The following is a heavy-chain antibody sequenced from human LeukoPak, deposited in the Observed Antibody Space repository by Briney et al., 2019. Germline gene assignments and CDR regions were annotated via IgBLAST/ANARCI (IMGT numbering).Heavy chain of an antibody. CDR1: GCTFTSYY. D-gene: IGHD2-2*01. Sequence: ASVKVSCKASGCTFTSYYMHWVRQAPGQGLEWMGIINPSGGSTSYAQKFQGRVTMTRDMSTSTVYMELSSLRSEDTAVYYCARVGDVCSSTSCYEDYYYYMDVWGKGTTVTVSS. J-gene: IGHJ6*03. CDR2: INPSGGST. V-gene: IGHV1-46*01. CDR3: ARVGDVCSSTSCYEDYYYYMDV.